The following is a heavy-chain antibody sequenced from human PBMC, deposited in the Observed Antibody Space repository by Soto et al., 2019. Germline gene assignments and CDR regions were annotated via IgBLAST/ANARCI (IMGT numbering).Heavy chain of an antibody. CDR3: ARHHGQQLVAGDS. D-gene: IGHD6-13*01. J-gene: IGHJ4*02. CDR2: INAGNGNT. Sequence: QVQLVQSGAEVKKPGASVKVSCKASGYTFTSYAMHWVRQAPGQRLEWMGWINAGNGNTKYSQKFQGRVTITRDTSASTAYMELSSLRSEDTAVYYCARHHGQQLVAGDSWGQGTLVTVSS. CDR1: GYTFTSYA. V-gene: IGHV1-3*01.